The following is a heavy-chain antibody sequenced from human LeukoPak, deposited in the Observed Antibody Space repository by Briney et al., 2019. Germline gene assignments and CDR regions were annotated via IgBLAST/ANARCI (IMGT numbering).Heavy chain of an antibody. J-gene: IGHJ4*02. CDR2: INPNSGGT. V-gene: IGHV1-2*02. D-gene: IGHD3-10*01. CDR3: ASVLWGSGSYYNEGH. CDR1: GYTSTGYY. Sequence: GASVKVSCKASGYTSTGYYMHWVRQAPGQGLEWMGWINPNSGGTNYAQKFQGRVTMTRDTSISTAYMELSRLRSDDTAVYYCASVLWGSGSYYNEGHWGQGTLVTVSS.